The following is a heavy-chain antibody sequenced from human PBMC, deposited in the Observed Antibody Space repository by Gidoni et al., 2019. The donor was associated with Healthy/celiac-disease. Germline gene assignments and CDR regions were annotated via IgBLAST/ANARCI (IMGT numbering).Heavy chain of an antibody. Sequence: QVQLVESGGGVVQPGRSLRLSCAASGFTFSSYGMHWVRQAPGKGLEWVAVISYDGSNKYYADSVKGRFTISRDNSKNTLYLQMNSLRAEDTAVYYCAKTSGSYYGALDYWGQGTLVTVSS. J-gene: IGHJ4*02. V-gene: IGHV3-30*18. CDR3: AKTSGSYYGALDY. CDR2: ISYDGSNK. CDR1: GFTFSSYG. D-gene: IGHD1-26*01.